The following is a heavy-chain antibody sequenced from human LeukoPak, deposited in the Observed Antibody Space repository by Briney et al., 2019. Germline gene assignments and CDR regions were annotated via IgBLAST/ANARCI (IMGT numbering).Heavy chain of an antibody. CDR2: ISSNGGST. CDR1: GFTFSSYA. Sequence: GRSLRLSCAASGFTFSSYAMHWVRQAPGKGLEYVSAISSNGGSTYYANSVKGRFTISRDNSKNTLYLQMGSLRAEDMAVYYCAREYCSGGSCRYRGRHAFDIWGQGTMVTVSS. V-gene: IGHV3-64*01. CDR3: AREYCSGGSCRYRGRHAFDI. D-gene: IGHD2-15*01. J-gene: IGHJ3*02.